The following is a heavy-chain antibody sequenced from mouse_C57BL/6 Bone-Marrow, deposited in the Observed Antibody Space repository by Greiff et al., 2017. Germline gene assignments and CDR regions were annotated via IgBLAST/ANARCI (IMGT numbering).Heavy chain of an antibody. CDR3: ARRGYYVPYFDY. CDR1: GFTFSSYT. Sequence: EVKLMESGGGLVKPGGSLKLSCAASGFTFSSYTMSWVRQTPEKRLEWVATISGGGGNTYYPDSVKGRFTISRDNAKNTLYLQMSSLRSEDTALYYCARRGYYVPYFDYWGQGTTLTVSS. V-gene: IGHV5-9*01. D-gene: IGHD1-1*01. CDR2: ISGGGGNT. J-gene: IGHJ2*01.